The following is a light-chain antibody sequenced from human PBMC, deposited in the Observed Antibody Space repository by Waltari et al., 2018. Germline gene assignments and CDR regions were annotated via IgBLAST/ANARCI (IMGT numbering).Light chain of an antibody. CDR2: DVS. V-gene: IGLV2-14*03. J-gene: IGLJ1*01. CDR3: SSYTSSSTPWV. CDR1: SSDVGGSNY. Sequence: QSALTQPASVSGSPGQSITISCTGTSSDVGGSNYFPWYQQHPGKAPKLMIYDVSNRPSGVSNRFSGSKSGNTASLTISGLQAEDEADYYCSSYTSSSTPWVFGTGTKVTVL.